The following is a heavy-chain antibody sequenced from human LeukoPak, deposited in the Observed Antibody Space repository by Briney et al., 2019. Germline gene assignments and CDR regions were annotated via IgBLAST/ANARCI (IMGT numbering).Heavy chain of an antibody. D-gene: IGHD3-22*01. CDR1: GYTFTSYY. CDR3: ARGRYYDVRGFDP. CDR2: INPSGGST. Sequence: ASVKVSCKASGYTFTSYYIHWVRQAPGQGLEWMGVINPSGGSTSYAQKFQGRVTMTRDMSTSTVYMELSSLRSEDTAVYYCARGRYYDVRGFDPWGQGTLVTVSS. J-gene: IGHJ5*02. V-gene: IGHV1-46*01.